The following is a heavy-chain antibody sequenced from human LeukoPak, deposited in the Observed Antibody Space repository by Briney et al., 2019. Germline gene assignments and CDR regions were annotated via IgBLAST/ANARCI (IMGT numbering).Heavy chain of an antibody. CDR1: GGSISSYY. Sequence: SETLSLTCTVSGGSISSYYWGWIRQPPGKGLEWIGSIYYSGSTYYNPSLKSRVTISVDTSKNQFSLKLSSVTAADTAVYYCARSTQYYYYYYMDVWGKGTTVTVSS. CDR2: IYYSGST. CDR3: ARSTQYYYYYYMDV. V-gene: IGHV4-39*07. D-gene: IGHD5/OR15-5a*01. J-gene: IGHJ6*03.